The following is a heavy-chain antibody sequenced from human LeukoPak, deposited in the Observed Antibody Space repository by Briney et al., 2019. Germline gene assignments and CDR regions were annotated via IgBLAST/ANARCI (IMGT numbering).Heavy chain of an antibody. J-gene: IGHJ3*02. CDR1: GVTFSIYG. D-gene: IGHD3-3*01. CDR3: AKDQAVRFLEWFRDAFDI. CDR2: IREDGSNK. V-gene: IGHV3-30*02. Sequence: GRSLRLSWAAAGVTFSIYGMGCARQAAGKGLGWEVFIREDGSNKYYADSVKGRFTISRDNSKNTLYLQMNSLRAEDTAVYYCAKDQAVRFLEWFRDAFDIWGQGTMVTVSS.